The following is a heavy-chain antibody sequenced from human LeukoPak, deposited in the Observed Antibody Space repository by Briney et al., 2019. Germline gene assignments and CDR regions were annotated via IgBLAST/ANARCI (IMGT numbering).Heavy chain of an antibody. D-gene: IGHD3-22*01. J-gene: IGHJ4*02. CDR3: ARDPYYYDSSGYSDY. Sequence: ASVKVSCKASGYTFTGYYMHWVRQAPGQGLEWMGRINPNSGGTNYAQKFQGRVTMTRDTSISTAYMELSRLRSDDTAVYYCARDPYYYDSSGYSDYCGQGTLVTVSS. CDR1: GYTFTGYY. CDR2: INPNSGGT. V-gene: IGHV1-2*06.